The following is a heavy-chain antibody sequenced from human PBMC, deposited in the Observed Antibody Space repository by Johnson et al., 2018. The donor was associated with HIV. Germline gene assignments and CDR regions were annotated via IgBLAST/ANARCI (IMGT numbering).Heavy chain of an antibody. J-gene: IGHJ3*02. Sequence: VQLVESGGGLVQPGGSLRLSCAASGITVGTNYMSWVRQAPGKWLEWVSAISGSGGSTYYVDSVQGRFTISRDNSRNSLYLQMKSLRVEDTALYYCARAEIYEGRVGDFAFDIWGRGTMVTVSS. CDR3: ARAEIYEGRVGDFAFDI. CDR2: ISGSGGST. CDR1: GITVGTNY. V-gene: IGHV3-66*02. D-gene: IGHD3-10*01.